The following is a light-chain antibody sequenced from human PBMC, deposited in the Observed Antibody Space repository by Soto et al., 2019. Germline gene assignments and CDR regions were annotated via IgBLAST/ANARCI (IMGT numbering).Light chain of an antibody. CDR3: CSYACSSTSVV. V-gene: IGLV2-23*01. CDR1: SSDVGRYNL. CDR2: EGS. J-gene: IGLJ2*01. Sequence: QSVLTQPASVSGSPGQSITISCTGTSSDVGRYNLVSWYQQHPGKAPKLMIYEGSKRPSGVSNRFSGSKSGNTASLTISGLQAEDEADYYCCSYACSSTSVVFGRGTKVTVL.